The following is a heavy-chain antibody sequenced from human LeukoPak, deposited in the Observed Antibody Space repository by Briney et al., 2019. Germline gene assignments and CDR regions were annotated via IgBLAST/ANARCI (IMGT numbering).Heavy chain of an antibody. CDR2: ISYDGSNT. D-gene: IGHD2-2*02. J-gene: IGHJ6*02. CDR3: GAGVVPAAIYGGMDV. CDR1: GITFSNFA. V-gene: IGHV3-30-3*01. Sequence: GRSLRLSCKASGITFSNFAIHWVRQAPGQGLEWVAVISYDGSNTYYADSVKGRFTISRDNSKNTMYMQMNSLRAEDTAIYYCGAGVVPAAIYGGMDVWGQGTTVTVSS.